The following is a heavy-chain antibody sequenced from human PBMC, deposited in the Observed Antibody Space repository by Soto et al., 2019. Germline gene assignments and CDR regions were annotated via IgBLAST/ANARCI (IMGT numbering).Heavy chain of an antibody. CDR3: VCGGNFFVY. D-gene: IGHD3-16*01. Sequence: EVQLVESGGGLVQPGGSLRLCCAASVFTFSTYWMTWVRRPPGKGLEWVANLDQDGSERYYVDSVRGRFTISRDNAKNSLYLQMNSLRAEDTAVYYCVCGGNFFVYWGQGTLVTVSP. CDR1: VFTFSTYW. J-gene: IGHJ4*02. V-gene: IGHV3-7*01. CDR2: LDQDGSER.